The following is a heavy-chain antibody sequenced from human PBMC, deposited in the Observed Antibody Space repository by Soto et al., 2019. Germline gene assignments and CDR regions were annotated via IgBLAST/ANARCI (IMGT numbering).Heavy chain of an antibody. V-gene: IGHV4-31*03. CDR3: ARDKIGSITIFGVARYGMDV. Sequence: SETLSLTCTVSSGSISSGDYFWTWIRQQPGKGLEWIGYISSSGSTYYNPSLMSRLTISVDSSVNQFSLNLSSVTAADTAVYYCARDKIGSITIFGVARYGMDVWGQGTTVTVSS. CDR2: ISSSGST. J-gene: IGHJ6*02. D-gene: IGHD3-3*01. CDR1: SGSISSGDYF.